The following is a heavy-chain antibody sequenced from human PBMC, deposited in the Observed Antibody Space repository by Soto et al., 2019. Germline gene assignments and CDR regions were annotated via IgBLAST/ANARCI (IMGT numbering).Heavy chain of an antibody. CDR1: GFTFSTYA. D-gene: IGHD3-9*01. Sequence: PGGSLRLSCAASGFTFSTYAMAWVRQAPGKGLEWVSGVSASGLNTDYADPVKGRFYISRDNSKNTVSLHMDSLRAEDTALYYCAKAGDILTGYRGNWFDPWGQGTLVTAPQ. CDR3: AKAGDILTGYRGNWFDP. J-gene: IGHJ5*02. CDR2: VSASGLNT. V-gene: IGHV3-23*01.